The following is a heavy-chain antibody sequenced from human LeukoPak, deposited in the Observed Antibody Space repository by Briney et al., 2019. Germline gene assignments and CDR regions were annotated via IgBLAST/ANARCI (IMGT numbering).Heavy chain of an antibody. D-gene: IGHD4-11*01. CDR2: IIPIFGTA. V-gene: IGHV1-69*05. Sequence: SVKVSCKASGGTFSSYAISWVRQAPGQGLEWMGGIIPIFGTANYAQKFQGRVTITTDESTSTAYMELSSLRSEDTAVYYCASGTAVTTTYYYMDVWGKGTTVTVSS. CDR3: ASGTAVTTTYYYMDV. J-gene: IGHJ6*03. CDR1: GGTFSSYA.